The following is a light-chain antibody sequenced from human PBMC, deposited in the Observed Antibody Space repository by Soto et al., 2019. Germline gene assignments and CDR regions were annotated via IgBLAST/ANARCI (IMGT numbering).Light chain of an antibody. Sequence: DIQMTQSPSSLSASLGDSVTITCRASQSVSDFLNLYQHRQGQVPKLLIYAASTLHTGVPSRFSGSGSGTDFTLTISSRQPEDFATYYCQQSHSSPPTFGQGTKVEI. CDR3: QQSHSSPPT. V-gene: IGKV1-39*01. CDR2: AAS. CDR1: QSVSDF. J-gene: IGKJ1*01.